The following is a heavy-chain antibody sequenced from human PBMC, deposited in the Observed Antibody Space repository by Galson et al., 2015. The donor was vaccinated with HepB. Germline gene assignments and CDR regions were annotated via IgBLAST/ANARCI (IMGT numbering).Heavy chain of an antibody. CDR3: ARAGGGDTYYDFWSGYFYYYYGMDV. D-gene: IGHD3-3*01. CDR2: IIPIFGTA. CDR1: GGTFSSYA. Sequence: SVKVSCKASGGTFSSYAISWVRQAPGQGLEWMGGIIPIFGTANYAQKFQGRVTITADESTSTAYMELSSLRSEDTAVYYCARAGGGDTYYDFWSGYFYYYYGMDVWGQGTTVTVSS. V-gene: IGHV1-69*13. J-gene: IGHJ6*02.